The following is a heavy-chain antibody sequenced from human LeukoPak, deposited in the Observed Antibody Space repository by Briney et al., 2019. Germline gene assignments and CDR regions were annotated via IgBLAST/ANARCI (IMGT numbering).Heavy chain of an antibody. CDR2: VNSDGTST. V-gene: IGHV3-74*01. Sequence: GGSLRLSCAASGFTFTNYWMHWVRQAPGKGLVWVSRVNSDGTSTGYADSVKGRFTISRDNSKNTLYLQMNSLRAEDTAVYYCARERLGSSGYNAFDIWGQGTMVTVSS. CDR1: GFTFTNYW. CDR3: ARERLGSSGYNAFDI. J-gene: IGHJ3*02. D-gene: IGHD3-22*01.